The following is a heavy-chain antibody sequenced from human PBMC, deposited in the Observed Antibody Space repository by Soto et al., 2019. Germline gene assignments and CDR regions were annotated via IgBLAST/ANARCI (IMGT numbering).Heavy chain of an antibody. Sequence: PSETLSLTCSVSGGSISSAGYYWSWIRQRPGKGLEWIGCISYTGSTYYTPSLRSRLSISLDTSENQFSLRLSSVTAADTAVYFCARDRHTINYFYRPPYNYIDPWGQGTLVTVSS. CDR1: GGSISSAGYY. CDR3: ARDRHTINYFYRPPYNYIDP. D-gene: IGHD3-22*01. CDR2: ISYTGST. V-gene: IGHV4-31*03. J-gene: IGHJ5*02.